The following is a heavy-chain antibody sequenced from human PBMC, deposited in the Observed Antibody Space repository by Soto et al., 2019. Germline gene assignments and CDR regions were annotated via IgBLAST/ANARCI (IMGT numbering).Heavy chain of an antibody. D-gene: IGHD3-10*01. V-gene: IGHV3-66*01. J-gene: IGHJ6*03. CDR2: IYSGGST. Sequence: GGSLRLSCAASGFTVSSNYMSWVRQAPGKGLEWVSVIYSGGSTYYADSVKGRFTISRDNSKNTLYLQMNSLRAEDTAVYYCAREWAADTKLLWFGEDYMDVWGKGTTVTVSS. CDR3: AREWAADTKLLWFGEDYMDV. CDR1: GFTVSSNY.